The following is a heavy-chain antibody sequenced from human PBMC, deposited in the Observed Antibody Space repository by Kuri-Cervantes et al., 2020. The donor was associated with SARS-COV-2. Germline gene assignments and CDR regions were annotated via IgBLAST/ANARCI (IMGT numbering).Heavy chain of an antibody. CDR3: AKEAVRGDGFFDY. Sequence: GESLKISCAASGFTVSSNYMSWVRQAPGKGLEWVSVIYSGGSTYYADSVKGRFTISRGNSKNTLYLQMNSLRAEDTAVYYCAKEAVRGDGFFDYWGQGTLVTVSS. V-gene: IGHV3-53*05. J-gene: IGHJ4*02. CDR2: IYSGGST. CDR1: GFTVSSNY. D-gene: IGHD5-24*01.